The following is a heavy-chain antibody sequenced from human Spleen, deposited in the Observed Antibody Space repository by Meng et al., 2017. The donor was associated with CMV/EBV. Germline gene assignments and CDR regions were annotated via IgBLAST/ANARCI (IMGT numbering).Heavy chain of an antibody. CDR2: IQVIGHT. D-gene: IGHD3-16*01. Sequence: VPMQEPGAGLWKPSEPLSLTCIVSGASIKNYNWNWVRQPAGQGLEWIGLIQVIGHTVYNPSLKSRVTVSLDASKSQFSLTLNSVTAADTATYYCAGSRPGGGACNYWGQGILVTVSS. J-gene: IGHJ4*02. V-gene: IGHV4-4*07. CDR1: GASIKNYN. CDR3: AGSRPGGGACNY.